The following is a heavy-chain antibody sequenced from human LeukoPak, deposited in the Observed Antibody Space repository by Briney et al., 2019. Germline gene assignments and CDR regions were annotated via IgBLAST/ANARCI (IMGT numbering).Heavy chain of an antibody. CDR2: VSSSSSAI. D-gene: IGHD5-12*01. V-gene: IGHV3-48*02. CDR1: GFTFSSYS. J-gene: IGHJ4*02. Sequence: GGSLRLSCAASGFTFSSYSMNWVRQAPGKGLEWVSYVSSSSSAIYYADSVKGRFTISRDNAKNSLYLQMNSLTDDDTAVYYCARDRVGYPKYYFDYWGQGTLVTVSS. CDR3: ARDRVGYPKYYFDY.